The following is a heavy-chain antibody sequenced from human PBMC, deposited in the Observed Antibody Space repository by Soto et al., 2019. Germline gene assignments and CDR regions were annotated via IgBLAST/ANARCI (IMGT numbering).Heavy chain of an antibody. Sequence: QVQLVQSGAEVKKPGSSVKVSCKASGGTFSRYAISWVRQAPGHGLEWMGGIIPILATTNYAQKFQGRVTITADASTSTAYMEMSSLRSEDTAVYYCARGGAIFGVVIKGVGYYYGMDVWGQGTTVTVSS. V-gene: IGHV1-69*01. J-gene: IGHJ6*02. CDR3: ARGGAIFGVVIKGVGYYYGMDV. D-gene: IGHD3-3*01. CDR1: GGTFSRYA. CDR2: IIPILATT.